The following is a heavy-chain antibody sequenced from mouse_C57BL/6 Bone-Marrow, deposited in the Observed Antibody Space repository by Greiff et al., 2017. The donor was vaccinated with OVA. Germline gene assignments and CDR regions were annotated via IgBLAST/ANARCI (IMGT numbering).Heavy chain of an antibody. V-gene: IGHV1-55*01. J-gene: IGHJ4*01. CDR1: GYTFTSYW. CDR3: AREGGYYGPYYAMDY. D-gene: IGHD1-1*01. CDR2: IYPGSGST. Sequence: QVQLQQPGAELVKPGASVKMSCKASGYTFTSYWITWVKQRPGQGLEWIGDIYPGSGSTNYNEKFKSKATLTVDTSSSTAYMQLSSLTSEDSAVYYGAREGGYYGPYYAMDYWGQGTSVTVSS.